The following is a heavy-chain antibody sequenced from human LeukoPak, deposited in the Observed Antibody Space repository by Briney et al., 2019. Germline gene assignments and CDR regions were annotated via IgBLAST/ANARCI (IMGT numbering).Heavy chain of an antibody. CDR3: ARDVAGTGDY. D-gene: IGHD6-19*01. CDR1: GGSFSGYY. V-gene: IGHV4-34*01. J-gene: IGHJ4*02. CDR2: INHSGST. Sequence: SEILSLTCAVYGGSFSGYYWSWIRQPPGKGLEWIGEINHSGSTNYNPSLKSRVTISVDTSKNQFSLKLSSVTAADTAVYYCARDVAGTGDYWGQGTLVTVSS.